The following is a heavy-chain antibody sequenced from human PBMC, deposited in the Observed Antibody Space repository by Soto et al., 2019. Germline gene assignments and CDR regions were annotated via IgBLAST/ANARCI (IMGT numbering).Heavy chain of an antibody. Sequence: PSETLSLTCTVSGGSINRYYWSCLPHPPGKGLEWIGYIYYSWSTNYNPSLKSRVTISVDTSKNQLSLKLSSVTAADTAVYYCVRNSGYRAAAYDYWGQGTLVTV. V-gene: IGHV4-59*08. D-gene: IGHD5-12*01. CDR3: VRNSGYRAAAYDY. CDR2: IYYSWST. J-gene: IGHJ4*02. CDR1: GGSINRYY.